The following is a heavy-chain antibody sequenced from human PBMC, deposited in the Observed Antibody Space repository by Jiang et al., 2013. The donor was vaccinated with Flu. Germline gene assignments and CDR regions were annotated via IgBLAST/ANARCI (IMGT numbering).Heavy chain of an antibody. CDR3: ARDYFDGSDYSPAVGWYGVDV. CDR2: ISAYNGDT. D-gene: IGHD3-22*01. CDR1: GYTVLPTYG. Sequence: SGYTVLPTYGVSWVRQAPGQGLEWMGWISAYNGDTDYAQKLQGRVTMTTDTSTSTAYMELRGPRSDDTAVYYCARDYFDGSDYSPAVGWYGVDVWGQGTTVTVSS. J-gene: IGHJ6*02. V-gene: IGHV1-18*01.